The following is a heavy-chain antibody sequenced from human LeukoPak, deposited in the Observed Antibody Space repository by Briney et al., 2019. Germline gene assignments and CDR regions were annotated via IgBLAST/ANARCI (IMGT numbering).Heavy chain of an antibody. V-gene: IGHV3-21*01. J-gene: IGHJ4*02. CDR3: ARDSPNYSNYDFGAIYKDY. D-gene: IGHD4-11*01. CDR1: GFTFSSYS. CDR2: ISSSSSYI. Sequence: GGSLRLSCAASGFTFSSYSMNWVRQAPGKGLEWVSSISSSSSYIYYADSVKGRFTIPRDNAKNSLYLQMNSLRAEDTAVYYCARDSPNYSNYDFGAIYKDYWGQGTLVTVSS.